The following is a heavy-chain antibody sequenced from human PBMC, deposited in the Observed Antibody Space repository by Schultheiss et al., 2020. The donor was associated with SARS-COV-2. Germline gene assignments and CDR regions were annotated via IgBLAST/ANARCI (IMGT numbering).Heavy chain of an antibody. V-gene: IGHV4-61*01. Sequence: SQTLSLTCAVSGYSISSGYYWGWIRQPPGMGLEWIGYIYYSGSTNYNPSLKSRVTISVDTSKKQFSLKLSSVTAAETAVYYCAAYDFWSTYGMDVWGQGTTVTVSS. D-gene: IGHD3-3*01. J-gene: IGHJ6*02. CDR1: GYSISSGYY. CDR3: AAYDFWSTYGMDV. CDR2: IYYSGST.